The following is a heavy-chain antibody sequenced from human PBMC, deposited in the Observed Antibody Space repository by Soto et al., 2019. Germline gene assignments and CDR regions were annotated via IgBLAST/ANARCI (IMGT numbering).Heavy chain of an antibody. V-gene: IGHV1-46*03. CDR2: INPSGGST. CDR1: GYTFTSYY. CDR3: ARDSKASYSSSSVFFDY. J-gene: IGHJ4*02. Sequence: GASVKVSCKASGYTFTSYYMHWVRQAPGQGLEWMGIINPSGGSTSYAQKFQDRVAMTRDTSTSTVYMELSSLRSEDTAVYYCARDSKASYSSSSVFFDYWGQGTLVTVSS. D-gene: IGHD6-6*01.